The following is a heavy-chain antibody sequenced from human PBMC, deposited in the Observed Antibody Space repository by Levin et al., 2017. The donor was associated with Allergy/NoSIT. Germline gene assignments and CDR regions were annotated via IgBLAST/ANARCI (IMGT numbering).Heavy chain of an antibody. CDR3: ARLPSNYYGSGSSHFDY. CDR1: GGSISSSSYY. J-gene: IGHJ4*02. CDR2: IYYSGST. Sequence: SQTLSLTCTVSGGSISSSSYYWGWIRQPPGKGLEWIGSIYYSGSTYYNPSLKSRVTISVDTSKNQFSLKLSSVTAADTAVYYCARLPSNYYGSGSSHFDYWGQGTLVTVSS. D-gene: IGHD3-10*01. V-gene: IGHV4-39*01.